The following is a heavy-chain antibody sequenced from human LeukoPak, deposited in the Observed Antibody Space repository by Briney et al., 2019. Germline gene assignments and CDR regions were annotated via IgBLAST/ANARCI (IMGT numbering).Heavy chain of an antibody. CDR3: ARGSGAAAGTD. Sequence: ASVKVSCKASGYTFTSYDINWVRQATGQGLEWMGWMNPNSRITGYAQKFRGRVTITRNTSTSTAYMELSSLRSEDTAVYYCARGSGAAAGTDWGQGTLVTVSS. V-gene: IGHV1-8*03. J-gene: IGHJ4*02. CDR2: MNPNSRIT. D-gene: IGHD6-13*01. CDR1: GYTFTSYD.